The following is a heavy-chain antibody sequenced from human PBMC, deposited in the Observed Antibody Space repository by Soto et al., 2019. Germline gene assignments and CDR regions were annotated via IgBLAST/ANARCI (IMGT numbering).Heavy chain of an antibody. Sequence: PSETLSLTCAVYGGSFSGYYWSWIRQPPGKGLEWIGEINHSGSTNYNPSLKSRVTISVDTSKNQFSLKLSSVTAADTAVYYCATGWIVVVPAAMASTKIDYWGQGTLVTVSS. V-gene: IGHV4-34*01. CDR3: ATGWIVVVPAAMASTKIDY. CDR2: INHSGST. D-gene: IGHD2-2*01. CDR1: GGSFSGYY. J-gene: IGHJ4*02.